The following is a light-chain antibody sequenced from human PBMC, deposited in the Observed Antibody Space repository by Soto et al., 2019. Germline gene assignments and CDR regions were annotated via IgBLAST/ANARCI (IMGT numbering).Light chain of an antibody. Sequence: DVQLTQSPSFLSASVGDRVTITCRASQDISSYLAWYQQKPGKPPKLLIYVTSTLQSGVPSRFSGSGSGTEFTLTISSLQPEDFATYFCQQLNTYPFTFGGGTKGGYQT. V-gene: IGKV1-9*01. J-gene: IGKJ4*01. CDR3: QQLNTYPFT. CDR2: VTS. CDR1: QDISSY.